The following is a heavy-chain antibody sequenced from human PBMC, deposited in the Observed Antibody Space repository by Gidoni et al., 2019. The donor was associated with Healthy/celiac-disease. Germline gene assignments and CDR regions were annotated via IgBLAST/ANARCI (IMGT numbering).Heavy chain of an antibody. Sequence: EVQLVESGGGLVQPGRSLRLSCAASGFTFDDYAMHWVRQAPGKGLEWVSGISWNSGSIGYADSVKGRFTISRDNAKNSLYLQMNSLRAEDTALYYCAKDTRTRYCSGGSCYPDYYYYGMDVWGQGTTVTVSS. J-gene: IGHJ6*02. CDR2: ISWNSGSI. V-gene: IGHV3-9*01. D-gene: IGHD2-15*01. CDR1: GFTFDDYA. CDR3: AKDTRTRYCSGGSCYPDYYYYGMDV.